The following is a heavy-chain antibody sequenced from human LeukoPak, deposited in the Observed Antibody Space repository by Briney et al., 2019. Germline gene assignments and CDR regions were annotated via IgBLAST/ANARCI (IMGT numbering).Heavy chain of an antibody. CDR2: IGTGGDT. CDR3: AKGGYSNGRYYYYYMDV. J-gene: IGHJ6*03. V-gene: IGHV3-13*01. Sequence: GGSLRLSCAASGFTFSTSDMHWVRQVTGKGLEWVSAIGTGGDTYYPGSVKGRFTISRNNAENSLYLQMSSLRAEDTAVYYCAKGGYSNGRYYYYYMDVWGEGTTVTVSS. CDR1: GFTFSTSD. D-gene: IGHD5-18*01.